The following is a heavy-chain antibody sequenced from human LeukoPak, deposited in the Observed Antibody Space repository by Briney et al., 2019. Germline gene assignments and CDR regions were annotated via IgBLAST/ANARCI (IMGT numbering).Heavy chain of an antibody. Sequence: PGGSLRLSCAASGFTLSSYAMSWVRQAPGKGLEWVSAISVSGNTYHADSVKGRFTISRDSSKNTLYLQMNSLRAEDTAVYYCARDRHDFWSGYYFDYWGQGTLVTVSS. J-gene: IGHJ4*02. D-gene: IGHD3-3*01. CDR2: ISVSGNT. CDR1: GFTLSSYA. V-gene: IGHV3-23*01. CDR3: ARDRHDFWSGYYFDY.